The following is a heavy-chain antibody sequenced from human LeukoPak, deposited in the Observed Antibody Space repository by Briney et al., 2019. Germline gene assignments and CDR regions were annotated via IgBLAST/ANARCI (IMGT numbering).Heavy chain of an antibody. CDR1: GFTFSSFE. D-gene: IGHD3-9*01. CDR3: ARDAVSRTYYDILTGYYRYYNYYMDV. Sequence: GGSLRLSCAASGFTFSSFEMHWVRQAPGKGLEWISYISSSGSTIYYADSVKGRFTISRDNAKNSLYLQMNSLRAEDTAVYYCARDAVSRTYYDILTGYYRYYNYYMDVWGKGTTVTVSS. CDR2: ISSSGSTI. J-gene: IGHJ6*03. V-gene: IGHV3-48*03.